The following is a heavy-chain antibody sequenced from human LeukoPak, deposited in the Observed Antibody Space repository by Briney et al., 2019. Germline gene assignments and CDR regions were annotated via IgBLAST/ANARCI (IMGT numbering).Heavy chain of an antibody. Sequence: PGGSLRLSCEASGFTFDDYAMHWVRQPPGKGLEWVSFISGDGGSTYYPDSVKGRFTISRDNSKNSLYLQMNSLRPEDTALYYCARKHLESSSYYFPFDYWGQGTLVTVSS. V-gene: IGHV3-43*02. D-gene: IGHD2/OR15-2a*01. J-gene: IGHJ4*02. CDR3: ARKHLESSSYYFPFDY. CDR2: ISGDGGST. CDR1: GFTFDDYA.